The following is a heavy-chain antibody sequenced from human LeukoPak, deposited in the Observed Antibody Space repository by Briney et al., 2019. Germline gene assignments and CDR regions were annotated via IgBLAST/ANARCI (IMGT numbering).Heavy chain of an antibody. D-gene: IGHD7-27*01. CDR3: ARCSSNWGEDYYFDY. CDR2: IYPGDSDT. CDR1: GYSFTSYW. V-gene: IGHV5-51*01. J-gene: IGHJ4*02. Sequence: GESLKISCKGSGYSFTSYWIGWVRQMPGKGLEWMGIIYPGDSDTRYSPSFQGQVTISADKSISTAYLQWGSLKASDTAMYYCARCSSNWGEDYYFDYWGQGTLVTVSS.